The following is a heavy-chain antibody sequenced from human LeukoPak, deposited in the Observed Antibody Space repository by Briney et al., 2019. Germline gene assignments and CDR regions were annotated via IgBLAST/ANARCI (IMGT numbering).Heavy chain of an antibody. CDR2: MNPNSGNT. J-gene: IGHJ4*02. CDR1: GYTFTSYD. D-gene: IGHD2-2*01. CDR3: ARVEPAANSGDYYFDY. Sequence: ASVKVSCKASGYTFTSYDINWVREATGQGLEWMGWMNPNSGNTGYAQKFQGRVTMTRNTSISTAYMELSSLRSEDTAVYNCARVEPAANSGDYYFDYWGQGTLVTVSS. V-gene: IGHV1-8*01.